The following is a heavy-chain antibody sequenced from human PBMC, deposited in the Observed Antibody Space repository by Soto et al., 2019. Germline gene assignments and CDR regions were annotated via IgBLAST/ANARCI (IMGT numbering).Heavy chain of an antibody. V-gene: IGHV3-23*01. CDR2: ISGSGGST. D-gene: IGHD6-13*01. J-gene: IGHJ6*02. CDR3: AKEGTAAAGGMDA. CDR1: GFTCSRYA. Sequence: LSLSCAASGFTCSRYAMSWVRQAPGKGLEWVSAISGSGGSTYYADSVKGRFTISRDNSKNTLYLQMNSLRAEDTAVYYCAKEGTAAAGGMDAWGQGTTVTVSS.